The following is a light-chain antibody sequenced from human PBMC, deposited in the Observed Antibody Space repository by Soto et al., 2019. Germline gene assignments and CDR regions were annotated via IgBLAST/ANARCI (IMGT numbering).Light chain of an antibody. J-gene: IGKJ2*01. CDR3: KHYNTWPG. CDR1: QNIRTN. Sequence: EIVMTQSPATLSVSPGERATLSCRASQNIRTNLAWYQQKPGQAPRLLMYGASTRATGIPARFSGSGSGTEFTLTINSLQSEDFAVYYCKHYNTWPGFGQGNKLEIK. CDR2: GAS. V-gene: IGKV3-15*01.